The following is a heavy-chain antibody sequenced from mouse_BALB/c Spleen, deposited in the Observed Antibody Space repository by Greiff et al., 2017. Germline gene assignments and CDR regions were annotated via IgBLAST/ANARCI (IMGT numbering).Heavy chain of an antibody. CDR1: GFTFSSFG. CDR2: ISSGSSTI. J-gene: IGHJ4*01. CDR3: AKGLTGAMDY. Sequence: EVMLVESGGGLVQPGGSRKLSCAASGFTFSSFGMHWVRQAPEKGLEWVAYISSGSSTIYYADTVKGRFTISRDNPKNTLFLQMTSLRSEDTAMYYCAKGLTGAMDYWGQGTSVTVSS. V-gene: IGHV5-17*02. D-gene: IGHD1-1*01.